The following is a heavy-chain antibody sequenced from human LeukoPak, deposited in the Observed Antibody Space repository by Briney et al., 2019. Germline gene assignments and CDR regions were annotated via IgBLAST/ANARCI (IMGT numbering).Heavy chain of an antibody. CDR3: ARDLGYCSSTSCYHNYYYYYGMDV. V-gene: IGHV1-69*06. CDR1: GGTFSSYA. Sequence: ASVKVSCKASGGTFSSYAISWVRQDPGQGLEWMGGIIPIFGTAKYAQKFQGRVTITADKSTSTAYMELSSLRSEDTAVYYCARDLGYCSSTSCYHNYYYYYGMDVWGKGTTVTVSS. J-gene: IGHJ6*04. D-gene: IGHD2-2*01. CDR2: IIPIFGTA.